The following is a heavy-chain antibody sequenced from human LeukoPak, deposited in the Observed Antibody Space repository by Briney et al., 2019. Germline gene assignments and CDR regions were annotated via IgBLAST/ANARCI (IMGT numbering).Heavy chain of an antibody. V-gene: IGHV3-66*01. CDR1: GFTVSSNY. CDR3: ARGDTAMVLYYFDY. CDR2: IYSGGST. D-gene: IGHD5-18*01. J-gene: IGHJ4*02. Sequence: GGSLRLSCAASGFTVSSNYMSWVRQAPGKGLEWVSVIYSGGSTYYADSVKGRFTISRDNSKNTLYLQMNSLRAEDTAVYYCARGDTAMVLYYFDYWGQGTLVTVSS.